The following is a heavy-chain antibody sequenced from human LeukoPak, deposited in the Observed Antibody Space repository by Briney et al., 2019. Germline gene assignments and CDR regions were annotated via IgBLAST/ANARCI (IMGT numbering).Heavy chain of an antibody. Sequence: PSGGSLRLSCAASGFTFSSYAMSWVRQAPGKGLEWVSAISGSGGSTYYADSVKGRFTISRDNSKNTLYLQMNSLRAEDTAVYYCAKDYYCSGGSCYFIGYYYYYYMDVWGKGTTVTVSS. CDR2: ISGSGGST. J-gene: IGHJ6*03. CDR3: AKDYYCSGGSCYFIGYYYYYYMDV. V-gene: IGHV3-23*01. CDR1: GFTFSSYA. D-gene: IGHD2-15*01.